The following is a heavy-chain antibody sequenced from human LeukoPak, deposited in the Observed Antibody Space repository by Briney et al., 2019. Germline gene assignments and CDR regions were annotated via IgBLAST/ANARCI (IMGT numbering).Heavy chain of an antibody. J-gene: IGHJ4*02. CDR2: TSFDGKNT. Sequence: PGGSLRLSCSASGFTFKSYAMHWVRQAPGKGLEWVAVTSFDGKNTLYADSVKGRFTISRDNSQNTLSLQMNSLRTEDTAMYYCAKVSVIQGYSAFDYWGQGTLVTVSS. CDR1: GFTFKSYA. V-gene: IGHV3-30*18. D-gene: IGHD3-22*01. CDR3: AKVSVIQGYSAFDY.